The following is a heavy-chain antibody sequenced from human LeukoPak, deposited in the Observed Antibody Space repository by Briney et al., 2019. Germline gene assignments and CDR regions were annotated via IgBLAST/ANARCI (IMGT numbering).Heavy chain of an antibody. CDR1: PYSFTSYW. V-gene: IGHV5-51*01. CDR2: IYPGVSDT. J-gene: IGHJ2*01. Sequence: GESLKISCRGPPYSFTSYWIAWVRQMPGKGLEWVGVIYPGVSDTRYSPSFQGQVTISADKSTSFAYLQWSSLKASDTGIYYCARQVGSAFATTKYFDLWGRGTLVTVSS. CDR3: ARQVGSAFATTKYFDL. D-gene: IGHD1-26*01.